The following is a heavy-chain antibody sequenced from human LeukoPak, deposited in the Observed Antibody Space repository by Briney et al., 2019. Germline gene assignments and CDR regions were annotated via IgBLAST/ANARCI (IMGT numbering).Heavy chain of an antibody. J-gene: IGHJ4*02. Sequence: PGRSLRLSCAASGFTFSSYAMHWVRQAPGKGLEWVANIKQDGSEKYYVDSVKGRFTISRDNAKNSLYLQMNSLRAEDTAVYYCARVPTYSGYVDYWGQGTLVTVSS. CDR1: GFTFSSYA. V-gene: IGHV3-7*01. CDR2: IKQDGSEK. CDR3: ARVPTYSGYVDY. D-gene: IGHD5-12*01.